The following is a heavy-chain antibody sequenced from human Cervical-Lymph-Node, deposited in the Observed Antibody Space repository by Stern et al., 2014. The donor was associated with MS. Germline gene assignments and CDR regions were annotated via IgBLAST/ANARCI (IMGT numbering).Heavy chain of an antibody. Sequence: QVQLVESGAEVKTPGASVKVSCKASGYSFPAYYMHWVRQAPGQGLEWMGWIDPNSGGTKSAQNFQGRVTMTRDTSISTFYMELSGLTSDDTAVFYCARERHSMDVWGQGTTVTVSS. CDR1: GYSFPAYY. V-gene: IGHV1-2*02. J-gene: IGHJ6*02. CDR3: ARERHSMDV. CDR2: IDPNSGGT.